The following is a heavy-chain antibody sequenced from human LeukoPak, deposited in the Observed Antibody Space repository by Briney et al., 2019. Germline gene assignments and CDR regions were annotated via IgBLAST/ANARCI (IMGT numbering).Heavy chain of an antibody. J-gene: IGHJ5*02. V-gene: IGHV4-34*01. CDR2: INHSGST. D-gene: IGHD7-27*01. Sequence: SETLSLTCAVYGGSFSGYYWSWIRQPPGKGLEWIGEINHSGSTNYNPSLKSRVTISVDTSKNQFSLKLSSVTAADTAVYYCARLPPRWGYNWNDNWGQGTLVTVSS. CDR3: ARLPPRWGYNWNDN. CDR1: GGSFSGYY.